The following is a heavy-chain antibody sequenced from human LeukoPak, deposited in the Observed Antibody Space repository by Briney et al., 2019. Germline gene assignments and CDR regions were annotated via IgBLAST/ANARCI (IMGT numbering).Heavy chain of an antibody. V-gene: IGHV3-9*01. J-gene: IGHJ4*02. D-gene: IGHD3-10*01. CDR3: ARSKITLDC. CDR2: ISWNSGSI. Sequence: GGSLRLSCAASGFTFDDYAMHWVRQAPGKGLEWVSGISWNSGSIGYADSVKGRFTISRDNAKDSLYLQMNSLRAEDTAVYYCARSKITLDCWGQGTLVTVSS. CDR1: GFTFDDYA.